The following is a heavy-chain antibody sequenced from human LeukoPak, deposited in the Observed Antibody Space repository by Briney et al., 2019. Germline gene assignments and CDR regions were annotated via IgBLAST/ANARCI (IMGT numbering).Heavy chain of an antibody. J-gene: IGHJ4*02. CDR1: GASFSSSTYC. Sequence: SETLSLTCTVSGASFSSSTYCWGWIRQPPGKGLEWIGSIYYSGSTYYNPSLKSRVTMSVDTSKNQFSLKLSSVTAADTAVYYCARHAGGISATGTRPFDYWGQGTLVTVSS. CDR3: ARHAGGISATGTRPFDY. D-gene: IGHD6-13*01. CDR2: IYYSGST. V-gene: IGHV4-39*01.